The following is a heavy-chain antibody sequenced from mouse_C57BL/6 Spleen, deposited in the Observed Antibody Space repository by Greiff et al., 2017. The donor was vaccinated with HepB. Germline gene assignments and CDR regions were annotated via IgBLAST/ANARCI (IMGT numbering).Heavy chain of an antibody. J-gene: IGHJ2*01. CDR2: IYPSDSET. CDR3: ARRGTHYFDY. CDR1: GYTFTSYW. Sequence: QVQLQQPGAELVRPGSSVKLSRKASGYTFTSYWMDWVKQRPGQGLEWIGNIYPSDSETHYNQKFKDKATLTVDKSSSTAYMQLSSLTSEDSAVYYCARRGTHYFDYWGQGTTLTVSS. D-gene: IGHD3-3*01. V-gene: IGHV1-61*01.